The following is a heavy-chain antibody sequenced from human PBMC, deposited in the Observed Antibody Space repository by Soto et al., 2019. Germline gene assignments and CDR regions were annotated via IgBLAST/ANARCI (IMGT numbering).Heavy chain of an antibody. CDR3: ARDSNYDILTGYYSAYYYYGMDV. CDR2: IYSDGST. J-gene: IGHJ6*02. V-gene: IGHV3-53*01. D-gene: IGHD3-9*01. Sequence: GGSLRLSCAASGFTVSSNYMSWVRQAPGKGLEWVSVIYSDGSTYYADSVKGRFTISRHNSKNTLYLQMNSLRAEDTAVYYCARDSNYDILTGYYSAYYYYGMDVWGQGTTVTVSS. CDR1: GFTVSSNY.